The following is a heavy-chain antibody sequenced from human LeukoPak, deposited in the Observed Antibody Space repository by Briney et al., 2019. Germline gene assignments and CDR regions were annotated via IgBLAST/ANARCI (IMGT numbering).Heavy chain of an antibody. V-gene: IGHV4-38-2*02. D-gene: IGHD2-8*02. Sequence: ETLSLTCTVSGYSISSGYYWGWIRQPPGKGLEWIRSIYHSGSTYYNPSLKSRVTISVDTSKNQFSLKLSSVTAADTAVYYCARDGVLYNWFDPWGQGTLVTVSS. J-gene: IGHJ5*02. CDR3: ARDGVLYNWFDP. CDR1: GYSISSGYY. CDR2: IYHSGST.